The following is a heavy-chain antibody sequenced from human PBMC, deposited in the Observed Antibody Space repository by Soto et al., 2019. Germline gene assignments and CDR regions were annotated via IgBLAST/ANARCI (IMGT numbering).Heavy chain of an antibody. J-gene: IGHJ4*02. CDR3: ARAQGKYYDILTGFPTQKYYFDY. D-gene: IGHD3-9*01. CDR1: GGSISSYY. Sequence: SETLSLTCTVSGGSISSYYWSWIRQPPGKGLEWIGYIYYSGSTNYNPSLKSRVTISVDTSKNQFSLKLSSVTAADTAVYYCARAQGKYYDILTGFPTQKYYFDYWGQGTLVTVSS. V-gene: IGHV4-59*01. CDR2: IYYSGST.